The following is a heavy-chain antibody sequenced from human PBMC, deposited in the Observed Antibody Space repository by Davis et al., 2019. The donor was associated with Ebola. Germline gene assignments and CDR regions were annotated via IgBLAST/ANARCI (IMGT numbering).Heavy chain of an antibody. CDR1: GFSLSTSGVG. J-gene: IGHJ4*02. CDR3: AHALQQVGATLPYYFDY. V-gene: IGHV2-5*02. D-gene: IGHD1-26*01. Sequence: SGPTLVKPTQTLTLTCTFSGFSLSTSGVGVGWIRQPPGKALEWLALIYWDDDKRYSPSLKSRLTITKDTSKNQVVLTMTNMDPVDTATYYCAHALQQVGATLPYYFDYWGQGTLVTVSS. CDR2: IYWDDDK.